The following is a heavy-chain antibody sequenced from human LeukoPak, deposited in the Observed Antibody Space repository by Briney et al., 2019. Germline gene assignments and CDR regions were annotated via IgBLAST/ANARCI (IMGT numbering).Heavy chain of an antibody. CDR3: ARRTDSGWKWFDP. D-gene: IGHD6-25*01. Sequence: GESLKIPCKASGYTFTSYWISWVRQMPGKGLEWVGRIDPSDSYTNYSPSFQGHVTISADKSISTAYLQWSSLKASDTAMYYCARRTDSGWKWFDPWGQGTLVTVSS. V-gene: IGHV5-10-1*01. J-gene: IGHJ5*02. CDR1: GYTFTSYW. CDR2: IDPSDSYT.